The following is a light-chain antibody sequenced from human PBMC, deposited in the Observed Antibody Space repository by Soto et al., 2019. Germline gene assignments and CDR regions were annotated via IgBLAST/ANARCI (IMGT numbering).Light chain of an antibody. V-gene: IGLV2-14*02. J-gene: IGLJ2*01. Sequence: QSALTQPASVSGSPGQSITISCTGTSSDFGNYNLVSWYQQHPGKVPKLILFEVNKRPSGVPDRFSGSKSGTSASLAITGLQAEDEADYYCQSYDSSLSAQVVFGGGTKLTVL. CDR3: QSYDSSLSAQVV. CDR1: SSDFGNYNL. CDR2: EVN.